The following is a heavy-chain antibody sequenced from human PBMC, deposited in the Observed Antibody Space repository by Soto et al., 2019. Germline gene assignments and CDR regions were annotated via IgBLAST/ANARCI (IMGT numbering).Heavy chain of an antibody. D-gene: IGHD2-2*01. J-gene: IGHJ4*02. V-gene: IGHV3-33*01. CDR1: GFDFRTYG. CDR3: VGGYCGSNSCDYFGY. Sequence: QVQLVESGGGVVQPGSSLRLSCAASGFDFRTYGISWVRQTPGKGLDWVAVRWFDGGNKFYTDSVKGRLTISRDNSEKTLYLQMDSVRAEYTAVCYCVGGYCGSNSCDYFGYWGQGTLVTVSS. CDR2: RWFDGGNK.